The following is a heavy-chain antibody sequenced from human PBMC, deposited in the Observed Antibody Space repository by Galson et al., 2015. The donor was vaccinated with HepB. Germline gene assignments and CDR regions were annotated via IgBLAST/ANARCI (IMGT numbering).Heavy chain of an antibody. D-gene: IGHD1-26*01. V-gene: IGHV1-46*01. CDR3: ARETQEIRGGYYSIAFIGQLDF. CDR2: INPNGGST. J-gene: IGHJ4*02. CDR1: GYSFTNNY. Sequence: SVKVSCKASGYSFTNNYIHWVRQAPGQGLEWMGIINPNGGSTSSAQKFQDRVTMTRDKSTSTVYMELSSLRSEDTAVYYCARETQEIRGGYYSIAFIGQLDFWGQGTLVTVSS.